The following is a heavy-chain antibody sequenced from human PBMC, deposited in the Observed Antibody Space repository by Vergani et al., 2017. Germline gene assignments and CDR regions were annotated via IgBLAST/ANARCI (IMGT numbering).Heavy chain of an antibody. J-gene: IGHJ6*02. D-gene: IGHD2-2*01. V-gene: IGHV4-30-2*01. CDR3: ARSRVGFVVVPAAPRGDYYYYGMDV. Sequence: QVQLQESGPGLVKPSQTLSLTCTVSGGSISSGGYYWSWIRQPPGKGLEWIGYIYHSGSTYYTPSLKSRVTISVDTSKNQFSLKLSSVTAADTAVYYCARSRVGFVVVPAAPRGDYYYYGMDVWGQGTTVTVSS. CDR2: IYHSGST. CDR1: GGSISSGGYY.